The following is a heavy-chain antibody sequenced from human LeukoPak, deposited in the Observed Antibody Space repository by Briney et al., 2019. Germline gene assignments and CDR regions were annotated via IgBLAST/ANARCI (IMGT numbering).Heavy chain of an antibody. V-gene: IGHV3-23*01. J-gene: IGHJ4*02. CDR3: AKGALSLDYVDYRGYPHFFDS. CDR1: GFTVSSSY. D-gene: IGHD4-17*01. CDR2: LSDSGGST. Sequence: GGSLRLSCAASGFTVSSSYISWVRQAPGKGLEWVSALSDSGGSTYYADSVKGRFTISRDNSKNTLYLQMYSLRAEDTAVYYCAKGALSLDYVDYRGYPHFFDSWGQGTLVTVSS.